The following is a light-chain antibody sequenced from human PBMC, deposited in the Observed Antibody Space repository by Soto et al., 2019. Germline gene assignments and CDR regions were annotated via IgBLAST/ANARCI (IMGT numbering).Light chain of an antibody. Sequence: EIVMTQSPATLSVSPGERVTLFCRASQSIYEKLAWYQQKPGQTPRLVIYGASNRATGIPDRFSGSGSGTEFTLTISRLEPEDFAVYYCQQYGSSPPLTFGGGTKVDIK. CDR2: GAS. J-gene: IGKJ4*01. CDR3: QQYGSSPPLT. CDR1: QSIYEK. V-gene: IGKV3-20*01.